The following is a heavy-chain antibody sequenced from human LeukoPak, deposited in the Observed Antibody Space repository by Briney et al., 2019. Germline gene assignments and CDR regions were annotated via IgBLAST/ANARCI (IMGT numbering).Heavy chain of an antibody. Sequence: PGGSLRLSCAASGFTFSSYSMNWVRQAPGKGLEWVSYISASSSTIDHKDSVKGRFTISRDSAKNSLFLQMNSLRDEDTAVYYCARDSSWAFDIWGQGTMVTVSS. CDR1: GFTFSSYS. CDR2: ISASSSTI. CDR3: ARDSSWAFDI. V-gene: IGHV3-48*02. J-gene: IGHJ3*02.